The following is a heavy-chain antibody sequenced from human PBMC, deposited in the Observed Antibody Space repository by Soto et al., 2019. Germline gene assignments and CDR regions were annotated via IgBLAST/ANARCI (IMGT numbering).Heavy chain of an antibody. J-gene: IGHJ6*02. CDR2: ISSSSSYI. CDR3: ASTGFSYGMDV. V-gene: IGHV3-21*01. Sequence: GGSLRLSCAASGFTFSSYSMNWVRQAPGKGLEWVSSISSSSSYIYYADSVKGRFTISRDNAKNSLYLQMNSLRAEDTAVYYCASTGFSYGMDVWGQGTTVTVSS. CDR1: GFTFSSYS. D-gene: IGHD3-10*01.